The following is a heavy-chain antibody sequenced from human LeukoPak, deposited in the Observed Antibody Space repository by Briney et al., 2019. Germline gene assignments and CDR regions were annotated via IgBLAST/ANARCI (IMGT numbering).Heavy chain of an antibody. D-gene: IGHD3-3*01. CDR3: ATLRFLEWLLFPEYIQH. J-gene: IGHJ1*01. CDR1: GFTFSSYG. Sequence: GGSLRLSCATSGFTFSSYGMHWVRQAPGKGLEWVAFIRYDGIDKYYADSVKGRFTISRDNSKNTLYLQMNSLRAEDTAVYYCATLRFLEWLLFPEYIQHWGQGTLVTVSS. CDR2: IRYDGIDK. V-gene: IGHV3-30*02.